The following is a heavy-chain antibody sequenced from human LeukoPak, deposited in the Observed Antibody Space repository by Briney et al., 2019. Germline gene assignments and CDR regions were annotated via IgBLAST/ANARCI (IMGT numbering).Heavy chain of an antibody. Sequence: SETLSLTCTVSGGSISSYYWSWIRQPPGKGLEWIGYIYYSGSTNYNPSLKSRVTISVDTSKNQFSLKLSSVTAADTAVYYCARDRDYGDYISYGMDVWGQGTTVTVSS. CDR2: IYYSGST. CDR1: GGSISSYY. J-gene: IGHJ6*02. V-gene: IGHV4-59*01. CDR3: ARDRDYGDYISYGMDV. D-gene: IGHD4-17*01.